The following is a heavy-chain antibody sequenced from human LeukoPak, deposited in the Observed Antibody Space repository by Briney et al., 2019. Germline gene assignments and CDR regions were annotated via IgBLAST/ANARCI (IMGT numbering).Heavy chain of an antibody. CDR1: GFTFSNAW. V-gene: IGHV3-15*01. CDR3: VTGGYIYTGTFDF. CDR2: IRSKSSGGTS. D-gene: IGHD2-2*02. Sequence: GGSLRLSCAASGFTFSNAWMTWVRQAPGKGLESLRRIRSKSSGGTSDYAAPLQGRFTFSRDDSKDTLYLQINNMKTEDTAVYYSVTGGYIYTGTFDFWGQGTMVTVSS. J-gene: IGHJ4*02.